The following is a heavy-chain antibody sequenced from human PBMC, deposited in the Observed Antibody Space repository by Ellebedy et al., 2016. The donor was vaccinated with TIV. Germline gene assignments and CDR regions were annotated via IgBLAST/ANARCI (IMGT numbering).Heavy chain of an antibody. V-gene: IGHV1-18*01. CDR3: ARGAMALS. D-gene: IGHD5-24*01. Sequence: AASVKVSCKASGYSFTSHGISWVRHAPGQGLQWMGWVTAYNRDTYYAQNFQGSVTSTTDTSSSTADMELRSLRSDDTGVYYCARGAMALSWGQGTLVTVSS. CDR1: GYSFTSHG. CDR2: VTAYNRDT. J-gene: IGHJ5*02.